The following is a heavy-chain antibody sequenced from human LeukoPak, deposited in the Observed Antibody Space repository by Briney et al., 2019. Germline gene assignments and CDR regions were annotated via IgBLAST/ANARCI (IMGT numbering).Heavy chain of an antibody. CDR2: IYHSGST. J-gene: IGHJ5*02. D-gene: IGHD4-17*01. CDR3: AREGMTTVSYNWFDP. CDR1: GGSISSSNW. Sequence: PSETLSLTCAVSGGSISSSNWWSWVRQPPGKGLEWIGEIYHSGSTNYNPSLKSRVTISVDKSKNQFSLKLSSVTAADTAVYYCAREGMTTVSYNWFDPWGQGTLVTVSS. V-gene: IGHV4-4*02.